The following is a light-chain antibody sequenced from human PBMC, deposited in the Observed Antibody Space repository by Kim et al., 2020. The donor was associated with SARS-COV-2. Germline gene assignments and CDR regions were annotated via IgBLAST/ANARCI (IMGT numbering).Light chain of an antibody. V-gene: IGLV6-57*03. CDR2: TYN. CDR1: SCSIASNY. J-gene: IGLJ2*01. Sequence: GATVTISCSRSSCSIASNYVQWYQQRPGSAPTTLIYTYNQRPSGVPDRFSGSHASSSRSLSLTISGLETEDEDDCDSQYYDHNSQIFGRGTQLTVL. CDR3: QYYDHNSQI.